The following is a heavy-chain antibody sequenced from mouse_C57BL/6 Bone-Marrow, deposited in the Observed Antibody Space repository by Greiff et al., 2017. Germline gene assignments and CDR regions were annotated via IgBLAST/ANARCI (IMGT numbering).Heavy chain of an antibody. V-gene: IGHV1-4*01. CDR2: INPSSGYT. J-gene: IGHJ4*01. CDR1: GYTFTSYT. D-gene: IGHD5-1*01. Sequence: VQLQQSGAELARPGASVKMSCKASGYTFTSYTMHWVKQRPGQGLEWIGYINPSSGYTKYNQKFKDKATLTADKSSSTAYMQRSSLTSEDSAVYYCARWTYQFGMDYWGQGTSVTVSS. CDR3: ARWTYQFGMDY.